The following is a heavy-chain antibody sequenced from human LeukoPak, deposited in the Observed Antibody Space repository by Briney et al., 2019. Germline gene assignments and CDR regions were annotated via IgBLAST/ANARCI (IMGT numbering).Heavy chain of an antibody. V-gene: IGHV1-46*01. D-gene: IGHD7-27*01. CDR2: INPSSGST. J-gene: IGHJ4*02. CDR1: VYIFTSYY. Sequence: ASVKVSCKTSVYIFTSYYMHWVRHAPGQGLEWMGIINPSSGSTSYAQKFQDRVKMTRDTSRSTVYMELSSLRSEDTAVYYCARRAGDHYYFDYWGQGTLVTVSS. CDR3: ARRAGDHYYFDY.